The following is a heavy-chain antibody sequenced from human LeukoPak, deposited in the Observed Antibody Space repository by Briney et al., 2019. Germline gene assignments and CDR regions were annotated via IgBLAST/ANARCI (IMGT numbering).Heavy chain of an antibody. D-gene: IGHD3-10*01. CDR2: INSDGSST. CDR3: ASDFTTYYYGSGSYDY. CDR1: GFTFSIYW. V-gene: IGHV3-74*01. Sequence: GGSLRLSCAASGFTFSIYWMHWVRQAPGKGLVWVSRINSDGSSTSYADSVKGRFTISRDNAKNSLYLQMNSMRAEDTAVYYCASDFTTYYYGSGSYDYWGQGTLVTVSS. J-gene: IGHJ4*02.